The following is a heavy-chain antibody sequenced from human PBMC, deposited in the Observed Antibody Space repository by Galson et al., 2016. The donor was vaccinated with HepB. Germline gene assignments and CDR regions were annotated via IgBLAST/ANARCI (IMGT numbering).Heavy chain of an antibody. CDR1: GYRFAGYW. CDR3: ARLYGSGSHLFDY. V-gene: IGHV5-51*01. Sequence: QSGAEVKKPGESLKISCKGSGYRFAGYWIGWVRQMPGRGLEWMGSIYPGDSDSTYSPSFQGQVTISVDQSIDTAYLQWSSLKAADTAMYYCARLYGSGSHLFDYWGQGTLLTVSS. J-gene: IGHJ4*02. CDR2: IYPGDSDS. D-gene: IGHD3-10*01.